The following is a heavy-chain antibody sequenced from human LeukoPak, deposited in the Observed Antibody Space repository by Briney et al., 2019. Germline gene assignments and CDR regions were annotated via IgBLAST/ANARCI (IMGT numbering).Heavy chain of an antibody. D-gene: IGHD1-26*01. Sequence: PGGSLRLSCAASGFTFSKYWIHWVRQAPGKGLEWVAGIKDDGSEKYYVDSVKGRFTISRDNAKNSLYLQMNSLRAEDPAVYYCAKDRGGSYTLSLDYWGQGTLVTVSS. J-gene: IGHJ4*02. CDR2: IKDDGSEK. V-gene: IGHV3-7*03. CDR3: AKDRGGSYTLSLDY. CDR1: GFTFSKYW.